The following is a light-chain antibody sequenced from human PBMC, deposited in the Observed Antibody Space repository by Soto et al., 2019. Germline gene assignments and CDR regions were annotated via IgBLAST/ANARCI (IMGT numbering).Light chain of an antibody. CDR1: GSDVGGYNY. Sequence: QSALAQPASVSGSPGQSITISCTGTGSDVGGYNYVSWYQQHPGKAPKLMIYDVRDRPSGVSDRFSGSKSGNTASLTISGLQAEDEAHYYCSSYTSRSSLVVFGGGTKLTVL. CDR3: SSYTSRSSLVV. V-gene: IGLV2-14*01. J-gene: IGLJ2*01. CDR2: DVR.